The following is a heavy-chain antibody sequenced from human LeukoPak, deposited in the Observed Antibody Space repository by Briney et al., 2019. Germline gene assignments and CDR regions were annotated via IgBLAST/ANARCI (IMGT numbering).Heavy chain of an antibody. D-gene: IGHD1-14*01. J-gene: IGHJ6*03. Sequence: ALVKVSCKASGYTFTGYYMHWVRQAPGQGLEWMGWINPNSGGTNYAQKFQGRVTMTRDTSISTAYMELSRLGSDDTAVYYCARWAGSAGYYYYYMDVWGKGTTVTVSS. V-gene: IGHV1-2*02. CDR1: GYTFTGYY. CDR3: ARWAGSAGYYYYYMDV. CDR2: INPNSGGT.